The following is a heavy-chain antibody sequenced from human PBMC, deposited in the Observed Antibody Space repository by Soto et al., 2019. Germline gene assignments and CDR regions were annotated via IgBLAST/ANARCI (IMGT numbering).Heavy chain of an antibody. Sequence: QVQLVESGGGVVQPGRSLRLSCAASGFTFSSYAMHWVRQAPGKGLEWVAVISYDGSNKYYADSVKGRFTISRDNSKNTLYLQMNSLRAEDTAVYYCARDTQLAPYYYYGMDVWGQGTTVTVSS. V-gene: IGHV3-30-3*01. CDR1: GFTFSSYA. D-gene: IGHD6-6*01. CDR3: ARDTQLAPYYYYGMDV. CDR2: ISYDGSNK. J-gene: IGHJ6*02.